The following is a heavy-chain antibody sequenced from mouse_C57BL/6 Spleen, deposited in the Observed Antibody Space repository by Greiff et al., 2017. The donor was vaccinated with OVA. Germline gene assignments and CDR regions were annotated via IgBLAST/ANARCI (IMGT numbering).Heavy chain of an antibody. Sequence: QVQLQQSGAELVRPGTSVKMSCTASGFTFTDYWIGWAKQRPGHGLEWIGDIYPGGGYTNYTAKFKGKATLTADTSSSTAYMQCSSLTSEDSAMSYCTGDREVGARDYWGQETSVTVSS. J-gene: IGHJ4*01. V-gene: IGHV1-63*01. D-gene: IGHD3-1*01. CDR3: TGDREVGARDY. CDR1: GFTFTDYW. CDR2: IYPGGGYT.